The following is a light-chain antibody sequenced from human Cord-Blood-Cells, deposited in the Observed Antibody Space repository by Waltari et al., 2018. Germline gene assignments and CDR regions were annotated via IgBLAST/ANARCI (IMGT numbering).Light chain of an antibody. Sequence: SYELTQPPSVSVSPGQTARITCSGDALPKQYAYWYQQKPGQAPVLVIYKDSERPSGIPGRCSGSSSGTTVTLTISGVQAEDEADYYCQSADSSGTYEVFGGGTKLTVL. CDR1: ALPKQY. J-gene: IGLJ2*01. CDR3: QSADSSGTYEV. V-gene: IGLV3-25*03. CDR2: KDS.